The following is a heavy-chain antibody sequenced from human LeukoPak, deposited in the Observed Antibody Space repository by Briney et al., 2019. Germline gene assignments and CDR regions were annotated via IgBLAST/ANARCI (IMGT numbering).Heavy chain of an antibody. J-gene: IGHJ4*02. D-gene: IGHD3-22*01. CDR3: ARAESSGYYPPGY. V-gene: IGHV3-21*01. CDR1: GFTFSSYS. CDR2: ISSSSSYI. Sequence: GGSMRLSSAASGFTFSSYSMNWVRQAPGKGLEWVSSISSSSSYIYYADSVKGRFTIPRDSAKNSLYLQMNSLRAEDTAVYYCARAESSGYYPPGYWGQGTLVTVSS.